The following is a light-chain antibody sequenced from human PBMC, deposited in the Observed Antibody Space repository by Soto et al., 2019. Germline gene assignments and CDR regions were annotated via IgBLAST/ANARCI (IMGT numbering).Light chain of an antibody. CDR2: GAS. J-gene: IGKJ2*01. Sequence: EIVLTQSPATLSLSPGERATLSCRASQSVSSYLAWYQQKPGQAPRLLLYGASSRATGIPDRFTGSGSGTDFTLTISRLEPEDFAVYYCQQYDTFGQGTKLEIK. CDR3: QQYDT. V-gene: IGKV3-20*01. CDR1: QSVSSY.